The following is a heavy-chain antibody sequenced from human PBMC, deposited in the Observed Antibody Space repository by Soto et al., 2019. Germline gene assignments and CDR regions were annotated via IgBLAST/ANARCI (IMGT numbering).Heavy chain of an antibody. V-gene: IGHV1-69*06. Sequence: SVKVSCKASGGTFDSYVISWLRQAPGQGLEWMGGIMPIFGTANYAQKFQGRVTITADKSTSTAYMELSSLRSEDTAVYYCARDISSSKAFDIWGQGTMVTVSS. CDR3: ARDISSSKAFDI. D-gene: IGHD6-13*01. CDR2: IMPIFGTA. J-gene: IGHJ3*02. CDR1: GGTFDSYV.